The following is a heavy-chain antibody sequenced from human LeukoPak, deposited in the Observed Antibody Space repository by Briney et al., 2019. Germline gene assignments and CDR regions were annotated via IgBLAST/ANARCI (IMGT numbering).Heavy chain of an antibody. CDR1: GFTFSSYA. D-gene: IGHD2-21*01. Sequence: GGSLRLSCAASGFTFSSYAMHWVRQAPGKGLEWVAVISYDGSNKYYADSVKGRFTISRDNSKNTLYLQMNSLRAEGTAVYYCAKTVVVITFRFDDWGQGALVTVSS. CDR3: AKTVVVITFRFDD. V-gene: IGHV3-30*04. J-gene: IGHJ4*02. CDR2: ISYDGSNK.